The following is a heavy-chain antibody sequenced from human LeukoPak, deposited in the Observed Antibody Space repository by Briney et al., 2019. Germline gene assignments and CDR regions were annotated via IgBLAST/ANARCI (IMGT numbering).Heavy chain of an antibody. D-gene: IGHD1-26*01. V-gene: IGHV4-4*02. CDR2: IYHSGST. J-gene: IGHJ6*04. CDR1: GGSISSSNW. Sequence: SGTLSLPCAVSGGSISSSNWWSWVRQPPGKGLEWIGEIYHSGSTNYNPSLKSRVTISVDKSKNQFSLKLSSVTAADTAVYYCAGPTVGYYYGMDVWGKGTTVTVSS. CDR3: AGPTVGYYYGMDV.